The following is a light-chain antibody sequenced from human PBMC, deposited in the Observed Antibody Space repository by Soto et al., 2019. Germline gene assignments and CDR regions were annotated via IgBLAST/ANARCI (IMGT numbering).Light chain of an antibody. CDR1: QSISSW. J-gene: IGKJ1*01. Sequence: DIQMTQSPSTLSASVGDRVTITCRASQSISSWLAWYQQKPGKAPKLLIYKASSLESVVSSRFSGSGSGTEFTLTISSLQPDDFAPYYCQQYNSYWTFGQGTKVEIK. V-gene: IGKV1-5*03. CDR3: QQYNSYWT. CDR2: KAS.